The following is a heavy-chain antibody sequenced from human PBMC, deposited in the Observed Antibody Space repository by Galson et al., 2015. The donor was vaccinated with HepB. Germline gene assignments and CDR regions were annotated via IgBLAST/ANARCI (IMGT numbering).Heavy chain of an antibody. Sequence: SVKVSCKASGGTFSSYAISWVRQAPGQGLEWMGRIIPILGIANYAQKFQGRVTITADKSTSTAYMELSSLRSEDTAVYYCARDPIVVVTAIHADAGAFDIWGQGTMVTVSS. CDR1: GGTFSSYA. V-gene: IGHV1-69*04. J-gene: IGHJ3*02. CDR3: ARDPIVVVTAIHADAGAFDI. D-gene: IGHD2-21*02. CDR2: IIPILGIA.